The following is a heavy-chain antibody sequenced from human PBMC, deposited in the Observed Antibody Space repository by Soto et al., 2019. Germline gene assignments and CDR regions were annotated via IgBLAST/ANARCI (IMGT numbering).Heavy chain of an antibody. CDR3: ARSYRRYCSGGSCYSYYYYYMDV. J-gene: IGHJ6*03. Sequence: SETLSLTCTVSGGSISSYYCCWIRQPPGKGQEWIGYIYYSGSTNYNPSLKSRVTISVDTSKNQFSLKLSSVTAADTAVYYCARSYRRYCSGGSCYSYYYYYMDVWGKGTTVTVSS. V-gene: IGHV4-59*01. CDR1: GGSISSYY. D-gene: IGHD2-15*01. CDR2: IYYSGST.